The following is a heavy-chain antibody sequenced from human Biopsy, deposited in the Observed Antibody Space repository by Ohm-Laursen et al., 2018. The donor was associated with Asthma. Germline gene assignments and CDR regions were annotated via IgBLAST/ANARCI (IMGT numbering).Heavy chain of an antibody. CDR3: AKARCYYYYCDMEV. J-gene: IGHJ6*02. CDR2: ISPIFGST. Sequence: GSSVKVSCKASGGPYGALAINWVRQAPGQGLEWMGGISPIFGSTAYAQKFQGRVTITADVFTSTVYMELSGLRSEDTAVLYCAKARCYYYYCDMEVWGPGTASTVSS. V-gene: IGHV1-69*01. CDR1: GGPYGALA.